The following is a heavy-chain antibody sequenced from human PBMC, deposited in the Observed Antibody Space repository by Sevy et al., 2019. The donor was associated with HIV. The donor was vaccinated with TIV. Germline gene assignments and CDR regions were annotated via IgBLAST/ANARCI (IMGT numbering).Heavy chain of an antibody. J-gene: IGHJ4*02. CDR3: ARDWGTPPTAILYYFDF. CDR1: TFTFGHYA. V-gene: IGHV3-30*04. D-gene: IGHD3-16*01. CDR2: ISYEGSNE. Sequence: GGSLRLSCAASTFTFGHYAMHWVRQAPGKGLQWVAGISYEGSNEYYTDSVKGRFTISRDNSKNTLNLEMNNRRVEDTALYYCARDWGTPPTAILYYFDFWGQGIPVTVSS.